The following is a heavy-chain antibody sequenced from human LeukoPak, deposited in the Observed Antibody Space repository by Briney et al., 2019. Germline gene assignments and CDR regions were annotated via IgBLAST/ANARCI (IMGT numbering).Heavy chain of an antibody. CDR2: INHSGST. Sequence: SETLSLTCAVYGGSFSGYYWSWIRQPPGKGLEWIGEINHSGSTNYNPSLKSRVTISVDTSKNQFSLKLSSVTAAGTAVYYCARFRGMGATTPHLDYWGQGTLVTVSS. CDR3: ARFRGMGATTPHLDY. J-gene: IGHJ4*02. V-gene: IGHV4-34*01. D-gene: IGHD1-26*01. CDR1: GGSFSGYY.